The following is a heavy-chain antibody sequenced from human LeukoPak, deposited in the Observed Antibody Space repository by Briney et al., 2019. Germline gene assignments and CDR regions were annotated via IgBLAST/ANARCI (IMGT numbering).Heavy chain of an antibody. V-gene: IGHV3-30*18. D-gene: IGHD1-26*01. CDR2: ISYDGSNK. CDR1: GFTFSSYG. Sequence: GRSLRLSCAVSGFTFSSYGMHWVRQAPGKGLEWVAVISYDGSNKYYADSVKGRFTISRDKSKNTLYLQMNSLRAEDTAVYYCAKDLLGGDSGSYYEVGELGMDVWGQGTTVTVSS. CDR3: AKDLLGGDSGSYYEVGELGMDV. J-gene: IGHJ6*02.